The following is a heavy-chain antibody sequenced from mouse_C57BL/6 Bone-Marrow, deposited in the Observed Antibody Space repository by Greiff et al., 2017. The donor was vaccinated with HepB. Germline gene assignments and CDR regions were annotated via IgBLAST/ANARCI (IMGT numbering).Heavy chain of an antibody. CDR2: IDPGDGDT. J-gene: IGHJ3*01. CDR3: TTERYGYGVAY. D-gene: IGHD2-2*01. CDR1: GFTIKDYY. V-gene: IGHV14-1*01. Sequence: VQLQQSGAELVRPGASVKLSCTASGFTIKDYYMHWVKQRPEQGLEWIGRIDPGDGDTEYAPKFQGKATMTADTSSNTAYMQLSSLTSEDTAVYYCTTERYGYGVAYWGKGTLVTVSA.